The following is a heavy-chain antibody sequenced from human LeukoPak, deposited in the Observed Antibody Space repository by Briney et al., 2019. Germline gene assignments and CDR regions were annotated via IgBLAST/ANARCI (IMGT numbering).Heavy chain of an antibody. CDR3: ARGLTVN. V-gene: IGHV4-34*01. Sequence: PSETLSLTCAVYGGSFSGYYWSWTRQPPGKGLEWIGEINHSGSTNYNPSLKSRVTISVDTSKNQFSLKLSSVTAADTAVYYCARGLTVNWGQGTLVTVSS. CDR2: INHSGST. J-gene: IGHJ4*02. CDR1: GGSFSGYY. D-gene: IGHD4-11*01.